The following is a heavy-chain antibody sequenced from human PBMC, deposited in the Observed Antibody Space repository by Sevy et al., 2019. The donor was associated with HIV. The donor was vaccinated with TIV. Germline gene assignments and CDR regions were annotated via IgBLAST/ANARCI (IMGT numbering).Heavy chain of an antibody. CDR3: ARNPPRVTAYFDY. J-gene: IGHJ4*02. D-gene: IGHD1-1*01. V-gene: IGHV3-23*01. CDR1: EFNFSAHA. Sequence: GGSLRLSCGASEFNFSAHAFSWVRHAPGKGLEWVSDISGSGKTTYYADSVKGRFTISRDNSKNTLYLQMNSLRHEDTAVYYCARNPPRVTAYFDYWGQGTLVTVSS. CDR2: ISGSGKTT.